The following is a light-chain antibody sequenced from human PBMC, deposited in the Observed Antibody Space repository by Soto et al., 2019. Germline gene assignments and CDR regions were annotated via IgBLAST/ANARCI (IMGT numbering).Light chain of an antibody. CDR1: QSLLHSDGKTY. J-gene: IGKJ1*01. Sequence: DIVMTQTPLSLSVTPGQPASISCKSSQSLLHSDGKTYLYWYLQKPGQSPQILIYEVSNRFPGVPDRFSGSGSGIDFTLKISRVEAEDVGVYYCMQSIQLPLTFGQGTKVEIK. CDR2: EVS. V-gene: IGKV2D-29*02. CDR3: MQSIQLPLT.